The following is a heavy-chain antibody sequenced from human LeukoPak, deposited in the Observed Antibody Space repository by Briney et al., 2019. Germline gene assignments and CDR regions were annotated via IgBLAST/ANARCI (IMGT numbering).Heavy chain of an antibody. Sequence: PSETLSLTCAVSGGSISSGGYSWSWIRQPPGKGLEWIGYIYHSGSTYYNPSLKSRVTISVDRSKNQFSLKLSSATAADTAVYYCARGNSGYDPGWFDPWGQGTLVTVSS. V-gene: IGHV4-30-2*01. CDR2: IYHSGST. D-gene: IGHD5-12*01. CDR1: GGSISSGGYS. CDR3: ARGNSGYDPGWFDP. J-gene: IGHJ5*02.